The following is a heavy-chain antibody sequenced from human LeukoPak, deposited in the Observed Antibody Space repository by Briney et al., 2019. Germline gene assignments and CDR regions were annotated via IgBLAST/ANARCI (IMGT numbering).Heavy chain of an antibody. CDR1: GFTFSSYA. D-gene: IGHD6-13*01. J-gene: IGHJ4*02. CDR2: ISGSGGST. V-gene: IGHV3-23*01. CDR3: AKGDSSSWYSGDY. Sequence: GGSLRLSCAASGFTFSSYAMSWVRQAPGKGLEWVSAISGSGGSTYYADSVKGRFTISRDNSKNTLYLQLNSLRAEDTAVYYCAKGDSSSWYSGDYWGQGTLVTVSS.